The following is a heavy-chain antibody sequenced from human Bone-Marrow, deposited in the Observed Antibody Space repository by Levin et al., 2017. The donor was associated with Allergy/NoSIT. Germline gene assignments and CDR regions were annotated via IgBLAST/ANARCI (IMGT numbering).Heavy chain of an antibody. Sequence: PGGSLRLSCTVSGFTFSSYWMSWVRQAPGKGLEWVANINQDGSEKYYVDSVKGRFTVSRDNAKNSLYLQMNSLRDETGVYFCARLGDGDSEHYGMDVWGQGTTVIVSS. CDR1: GFTFSSYW. D-gene: IGHD4-17*01. V-gene: IGHV3-7*01. CDR3: ARLGDGDSEHYGMDV. J-gene: IGHJ6*02. CDR2: INQDGSEK.